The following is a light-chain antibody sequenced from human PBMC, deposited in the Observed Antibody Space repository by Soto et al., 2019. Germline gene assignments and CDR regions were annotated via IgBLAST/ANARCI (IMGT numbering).Light chain of an antibody. CDR3: QQANSFPYT. Sequence: IQMTQSPSSVSASVGDRVTITCRASHDISNYLAWYQQKPGKAPKLLIYAASTLQRGVPSRFSGSISGTDFTLTITSPQPEDFATYYCQQANSFPYTFGQGTKVDIK. V-gene: IGKV1-12*01. J-gene: IGKJ2*01. CDR1: HDISNY. CDR2: AAS.